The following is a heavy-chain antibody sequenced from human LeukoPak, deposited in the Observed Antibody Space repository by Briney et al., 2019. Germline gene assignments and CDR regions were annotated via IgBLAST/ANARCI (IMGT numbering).Heavy chain of an antibody. J-gene: IGHJ3*02. D-gene: IGHD6-13*01. CDR2: IVVGSGNT. CDR1: GYTFTSYD. CDR3: ARMRIAAAGNDAFDI. Sequence: ASVKVSCKASGYTFTSYDISWVRQATGQGLEWMGWIVVGSGNTNYAQKFQERVTITRDMSTSTAYMELSSLRSEDTAVYYCARMRIAAAGNDAFDIWGQGTMVTVSS. V-gene: IGHV1-8*01.